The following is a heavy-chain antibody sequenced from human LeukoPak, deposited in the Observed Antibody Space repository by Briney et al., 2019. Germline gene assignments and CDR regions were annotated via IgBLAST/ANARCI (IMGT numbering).Heavy chain of an antibody. CDR2: ISYDGSNK. V-gene: IGHV3-30*03. D-gene: IGHD3-10*01. CDR1: GFTFNNYD. J-gene: IGHJ6*01. CDR3: ASGEAFRNGSGISLFDG. Sequence: SGGSLRLSCAASGFTFNNYDMSWVRQAPGKGLEWVAVISYDGSNKYYAESVKGRFTSSIENSKNTLYLQMNSLGGEDKVVYYSASGEAFRNGSGISLFDGGG.